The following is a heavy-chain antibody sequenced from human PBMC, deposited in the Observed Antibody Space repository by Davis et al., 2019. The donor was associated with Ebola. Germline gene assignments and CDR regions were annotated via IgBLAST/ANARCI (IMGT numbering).Heavy chain of an antibody. V-gene: IGHV3-23*01. CDR3: AKSAGTPGWFGP. D-gene: IGHD1-1*01. Sequence: GESLKISCAASGFTLISYSMTWVRQAPGKGLEWVSVISATGGSTYYADSVKGRFTISRDNSKNTLYMEMNSLRAEDTALYYCAKSAGTPGWFGPWGQGTLVTVSS. CDR2: ISATGGST. J-gene: IGHJ5*02. CDR1: GFTLISYS.